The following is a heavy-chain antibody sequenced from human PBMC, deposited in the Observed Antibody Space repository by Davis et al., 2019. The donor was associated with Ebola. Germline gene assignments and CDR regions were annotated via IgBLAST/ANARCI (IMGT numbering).Heavy chain of an antibody. V-gene: IGHV4-59*11. CDR1: GESISSHY. Sequence: MPSETLSLTCTVSGESISSHYWSWIRQPPGKGLEWVGYIYFSGSTNYNPSLKSRVTISVDRSQNQFSLKLTSVTPADTAIYYCSRETYFGKDNWFAPWGPGILVTVSS. CDR3: SRETYFGKDNWFAP. D-gene: IGHD2-21*01. J-gene: IGHJ5*02. CDR2: IYFSGST.